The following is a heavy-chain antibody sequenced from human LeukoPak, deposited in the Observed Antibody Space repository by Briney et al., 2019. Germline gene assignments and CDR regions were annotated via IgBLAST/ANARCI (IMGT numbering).Heavy chain of an antibody. D-gene: IGHD3-22*01. J-gene: IGHJ4*01. CDR3: ARVYYHSSAYYLYFFDY. CDR1: GDSIRNYY. V-gene: IGHV4-59*01. CDR2: IYYSGST. Sequence: SETLTLTCTVSGDSIRNYYWTWIRQPPGKALEWIGYIYYSGSTNYNPSLKSRVTISVDTSKNQFSLKLSSVTAADTAVYYCARVYYHSSAYYLYFFDYSGQRTLVTVSS.